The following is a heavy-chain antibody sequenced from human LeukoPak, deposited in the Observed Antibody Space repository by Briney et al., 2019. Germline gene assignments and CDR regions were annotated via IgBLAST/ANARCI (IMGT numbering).Heavy chain of an antibody. V-gene: IGHV3-48*04. J-gene: IGHJ6*02. CDR1: GFTFSSYS. CDR2: ISSGSSTI. CDR3: ARVAHFDRGMDV. D-gene: IGHD3-9*01. Sequence: PGGSLRLSCAASGFTFSSYSMKWGRQAPGEGLDWGSYISSGSSTIYSAASVKGRSTTTRDNTKKTLYLEMNSLRAEDTAVYFCARVAHFDRGMDVWGQGTTVTVSS.